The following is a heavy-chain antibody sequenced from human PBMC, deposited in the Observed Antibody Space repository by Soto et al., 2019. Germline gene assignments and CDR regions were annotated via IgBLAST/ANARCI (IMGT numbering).Heavy chain of an antibody. CDR3: ARVSLTIFGVVTGDYYYYYMDV. V-gene: IGHV3-72*01. CDR2: TRNKANSYTT. D-gene: IGHD3-3*01. J-gene: IGHJ6*03. CDR1: GFTFSDHY. Sequence: GGSLRLSCAASGFTFSDHYMDWVRQAPGKGLEWVGRTRNKANSYTTEYAASVKGRFTISRDDSKNSLYLQMNSLKTEDTAVYYCARVSLTIFGVVTGDYYYYYMDVWGKGTTVTVSS.